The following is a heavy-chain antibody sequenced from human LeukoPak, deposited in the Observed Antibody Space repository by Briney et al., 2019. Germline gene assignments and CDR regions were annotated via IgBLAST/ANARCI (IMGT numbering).Heavy chain of an antibody. J-gene: IGHJ4*02. CDR3: ATSRGSDGSGTY. V-gene: IGHV4-59*01. Sequence: PSETLSLTCTASGGSISSSYWYWVRQPPGKGLEWIGTFYNSGTNYNPSLTSRVTIVVDTSKNQFALRLSSVTAADTAIYYCATSRGSDGSGTYWGQGTLVTVSS. CDR1: GGSISSSY. D-gene: IGHD3-10*01. CDR2: FYNSGT.